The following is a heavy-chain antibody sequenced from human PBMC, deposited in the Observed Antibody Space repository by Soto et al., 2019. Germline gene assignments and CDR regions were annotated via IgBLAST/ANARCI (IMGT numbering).Heavy chain of an antibody. Sequence: QVQLVESGGGVVQPGTSLRLSCAASGFTFRNYGMHWVRQAPGKGLEWVAVIWYDGSNQYYADSVKGRFIISRDNSKNTLYLQMNSLRAEDTAVYYCARDRGGGHYFDDWGQETLVTVSS. V-gene: IGHV3-33*01. D-gene: IGHD3-16*01. CDR2: IWYDGSNQ. J-gene: IGHJ4*02. CDR1: GFTFRNYG. CDR3: ARDRGGGHYFDD.